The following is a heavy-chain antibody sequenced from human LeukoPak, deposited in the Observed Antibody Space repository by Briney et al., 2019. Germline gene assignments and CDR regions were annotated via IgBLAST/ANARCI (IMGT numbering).Heavy chain of an antibody. Sequence: GGSLRLSFAASGFAFSSNWMHWVRQTPGKGLVWVSRINSGGSGTSYADSVEGRFTISRDNAKNTLYLQMNSLRAEDTAVYYCARASIYGDELGAFDIWGQGTMVTVSS. CDR3: ARASIYGDELGAFDI. D-gene: IGHD4-17*01. CDR2: INSGGSGT. CDR1: GFAFSSNW. J-gene: IGHJ3*02. V-gene: IGHV3-74*01.